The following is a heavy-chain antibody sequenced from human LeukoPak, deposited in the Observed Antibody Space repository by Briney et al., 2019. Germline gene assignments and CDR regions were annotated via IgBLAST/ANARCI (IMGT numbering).Heavy chain of an antibody. CDR3: ARGWQLGGDLGDAFDI. J-gene: IGHJ3*02. CDR1: GGTFSSYT. CDR2: IIPIFGTT. Sequence: SVKVSCKTSGGTFSSYTITWVRQAPGRGLEWMGGIIPIFGTTNYAQKFQARFTITADESTSTAYMELSSLISEDTGVYYCARGWQLGGDLGDAFDIWGQGTMVTVSS. D-gene: IGHD2-21*01. V-gene: IGHV1-69*01.